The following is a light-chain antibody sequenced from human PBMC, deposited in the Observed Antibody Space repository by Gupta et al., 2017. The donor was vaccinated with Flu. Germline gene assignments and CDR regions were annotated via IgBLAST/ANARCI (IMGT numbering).Light chain of an antibody. Sequence: DIQLTQSPSSLSASVGDRVTITCRASQSISSYLNCYQQKPGKATKLLIDAASSLQSGVPSRCSGSGSGTDFTRTSSSLQPEDVATYYCQQGYSTPYTFGQGTKLEIK. CDR1: QSISSY. CDR2: AAS. V-gene: IGKV1-39*01. CDR3: QQGYSTPYT. J-gene: IGKJ2*01.